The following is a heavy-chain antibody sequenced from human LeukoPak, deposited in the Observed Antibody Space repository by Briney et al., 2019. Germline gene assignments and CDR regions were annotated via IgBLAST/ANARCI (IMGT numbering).Heavy chain of an antibody. Sequence: GGSLRLSCAASGFTFSSYAMHWVRQAPGKGLEWVAVISYDGSNKYYADSVKGRFTISRDNSKNTLYLQMNSLRAEDTAVYYSSFAEGRGQGNLATVSS. CDR2: ISYDGSNK. CDR1: GFTFSSYA. J-gene: IGHJ4*02. D-gene: IGHD1-14*01. V-gene: IGHV3-30-3*01. CDR3: SFAEG.